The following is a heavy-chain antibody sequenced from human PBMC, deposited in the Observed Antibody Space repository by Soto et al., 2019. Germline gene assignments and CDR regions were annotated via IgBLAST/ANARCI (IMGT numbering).Heavy chain of an antibody. Sequence: EVQLVESGGGLVQPGGSLRLSXAAXGFTISGXAMNWVRQAPGRGLEWVSYISSSSTNIHYADSVRGRFTISRDNAKNSLYLQMNSLRDEDTAVYRCARDLSWGSKWYYYMDVWGKGTTVTVSS. J-gene: IGHJ6*03. CDR1: GFTISGXA. D-gene: IGHD3-16*01. CDR2: ISSSSTNI. V-gene: IGHV3-48*02. CDR3: ARDLSWGSKWYYYMDV.